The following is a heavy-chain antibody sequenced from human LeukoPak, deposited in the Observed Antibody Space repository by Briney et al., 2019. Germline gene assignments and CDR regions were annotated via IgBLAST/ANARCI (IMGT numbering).Heavy chain of an antibody. J-gene: IGHJ4*02. V-gene: IGHV4-61*01. D-gene: IGHD1/OR15-1a*01. CDR2: ISYSGRT. CDR1: GGSVSSGSYY. CDR3: ASVRSGTYYFNY. Sequence: SETLSLTCTVSGGSVSSGSYYWSWIRQPPGKGLEWIGYISYSGRTNYSPSLKSRVTISVDTSKNQFSLKPTSVTAADTAVYYCASVRSGTYYFNYWGQGALVTVSS.